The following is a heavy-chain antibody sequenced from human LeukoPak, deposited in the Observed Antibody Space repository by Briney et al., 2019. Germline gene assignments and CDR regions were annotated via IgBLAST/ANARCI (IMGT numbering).Heavy chain of an antibody. V-gene: IGHV1-2*02. J-gene: IGHJ4*02. CDR3: ARDGVSATPDFDY. Sequence: ASVKVSCKTSGYTLTAYYMYWLRQAPGQGLESMGWIYPNSGATGYAQNFQGRVTMTRDTSASTIYLELSRLRSDDTAVYYCARDGVSATPDFDYWGQGTLVSVSS. CDR1: GYTLTAYY. CDR2: IYPNSGAT. D-gene: IGHD2-8*01.